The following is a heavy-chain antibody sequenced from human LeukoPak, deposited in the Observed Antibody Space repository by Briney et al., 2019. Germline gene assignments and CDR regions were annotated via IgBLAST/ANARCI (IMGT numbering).Heavy chain of an antibody. V-gene: IGHV4-39*01. Sequence: SETLSLTCTVSGGSIRSSRYYWGWIRQPPGKGLEWIGSIYSNGGTYYNPSLRSRVTMSVDTSKNQFSLKLTSVTAAETAVYYCAKSGDYRFDPWGQGTLVTVSS. CDR2: IYSNGGT. J-gene: IGHJ5*02. CDR1: GGSIRSSRYY. CDR3: AKSGDYRFDP. D-gene: IGHD7-27*01.